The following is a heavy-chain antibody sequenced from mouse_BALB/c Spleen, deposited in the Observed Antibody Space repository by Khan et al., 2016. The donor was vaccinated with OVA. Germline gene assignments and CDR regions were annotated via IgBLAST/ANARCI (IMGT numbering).Heavy chain of an antibody. D-gene: IGHD2-14*01. Sequence: QIQLVQSGAELARPGASVKMSCKASGYTFTSYTIHWIKVRPGQGLEWIGYINPSNGYTNYNQKFKDKATLTADKSSTTVYMQLSSLTSDDSAVYNCERDGAYYRSDGWFAYWGQGTLVTVSA. CDR2: INPSNGYT. CDR3: ERDGAYYRSDGWFAY. V-gene: IGHV1-4*01. CDR1: GYTFTSYT. J-gene: IGHJ3*01.